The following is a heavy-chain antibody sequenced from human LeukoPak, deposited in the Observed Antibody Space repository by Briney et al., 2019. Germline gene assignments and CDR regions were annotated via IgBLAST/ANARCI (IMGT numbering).Heavy chain of an antibody. CDR3: AREKAAGYGMDV. CDR2: IYSGGST. D-gene: IGHD6-25*01. Sequence: PGGSLRLSCAASGFTVSSNYMSWVRQAPGKRLEWVSVIYSGGSTYYADSVKGRFTISRDNSKNTLYLQMNSLRAEDTAVYYCAREKAAGYGMDVWGQGTTVTVSS. CDR1: GFTVSSNY. J-gene: IGHJ6*02. V-gene: IGHV3-66*01.